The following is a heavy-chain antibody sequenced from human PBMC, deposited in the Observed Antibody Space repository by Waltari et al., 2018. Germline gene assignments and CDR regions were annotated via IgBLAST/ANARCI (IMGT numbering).Heavy chain of an antibody. Sequence: QVQLQQWGAGLLKPSETLSLTCAVYGGSFSGYYWSWIRQTPGKGLEWIGEIKHSGSTNYNPSLKSRVTISVDTSKNQFSLRLSSVTAADTAVYYCARITTVTTSAFDIWGQGTMVTVSS. CDR3: ARITTVTTSAFDI. D-gene: IGHD4-17*01. V-gene: IGHV4-34*01. CDR2: IKHSGST. CDR1: GGSFSGYY. J-gene: IGHJ3*02.